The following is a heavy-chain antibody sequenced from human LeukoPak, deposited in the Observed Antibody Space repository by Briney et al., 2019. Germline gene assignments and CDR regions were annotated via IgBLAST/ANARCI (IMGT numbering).Heavy chain of an antibody. Sequence: ASVKVSCKASGYTFTSYYMHWVRQAPGQGLEWMGIINPSGGSTSYAQKFQGRVTMTRDMSTSTVYMELSSLRSEDAAVYYCAKDGGYCSGGSCSNWFDPWGQGTLVTVSS. V-gene: IGHV1-46*01. CDR3: AKDGGYCSGGSCSNWFDP. J-gene: IGHJ5*02. CDR2: INPSGGST. CDR1: GYTFTSYY. D-gene: IGHD2-15*01.